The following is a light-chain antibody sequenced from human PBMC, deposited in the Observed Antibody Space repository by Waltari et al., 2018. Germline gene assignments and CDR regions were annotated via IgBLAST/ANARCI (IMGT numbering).Light chain of an antibody. V-gene: IGKV3-15*01. Sequence: EIVMTQSPGTLSVSPGEGATLSCRASQSVSSNVAWYQQRPGQAPRLLIFGASTRATGIPARFSGSESGTEFTLTISSLQSEDSAVYFCQQYTTLPLTFGGGTKLEI. CDR2: GAS. CDR3: QQYTTLPLT. CDR1: QSVSSN. J-gene: IGKJ4*01.